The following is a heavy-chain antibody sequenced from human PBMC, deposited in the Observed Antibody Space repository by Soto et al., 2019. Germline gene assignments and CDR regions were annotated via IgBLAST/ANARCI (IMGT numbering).Heavy chain of an antibody. CDR3: ARDREPWYYYDSSGPSPFDY. CDR2: ISYDGSNK. J-gene: IGHJ4*02. V-gene: IGHV3-30-3*01. D-gene: IGHD3-22*01. CDR1: GFTFSSYA. Sequence: GGSLRLSCAASGFTFSSYAMHWVRHAPGKGLEGVAVISYDGSNKYYADSVKGRFTISRDNSKNTLYLQMNSLRAEDTAVYYCARDREPWYYYDSSGPSPFDYWGQGTLVTVSS.